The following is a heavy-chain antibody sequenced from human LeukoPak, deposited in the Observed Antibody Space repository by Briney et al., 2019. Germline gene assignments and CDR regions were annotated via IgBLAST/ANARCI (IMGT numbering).Heavy chain of an antibody. D-gene: IGHD4-23*01. V-gene: IGHV1-2*04. CDR2: INPNSGGT. J-gene: IGHJ3*02. CDR1: GYTFTGYY. CDR3: ARGGHLYGGPRGGAFDI. Sequence: ASVKVSCKASGYTFTGYYMHWVRQAPGQGLEWMGWINPNSGGTNYAQKFQGWVTMTRDTSISTAYMELSRLRSDDTAVYYCARGGHLYGGPRGGAFDIWGQGTMVTVSS.